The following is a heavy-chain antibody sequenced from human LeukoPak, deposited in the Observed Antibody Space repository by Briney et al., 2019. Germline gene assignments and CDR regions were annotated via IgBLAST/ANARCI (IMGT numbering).Heavy chain of an antibody. D-gene: IGHD6-19*01. CDR3: AKMRDGSGWLSY. Sequence: GGSLRLSCAASGFTFSSYAMSWVRQAPGKGLEWVSAISGSGGSTYYADSVEGRSTISRDNSKNTLYLQMNNLRAEDTAVYYCAKMRDGSGWLSYWGQGTLVTVSS. V-gene: IGHV3-23*01. CDR1: GFTFSSYA. CDR2: ISGSGGST. J-gene: IGHJ4*02.